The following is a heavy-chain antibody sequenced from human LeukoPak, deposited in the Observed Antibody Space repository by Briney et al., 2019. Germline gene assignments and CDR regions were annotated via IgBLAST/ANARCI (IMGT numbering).Heavy chain of an antibody. CDR1: EFTFTNYW. D-gene: IGHD2-8*01. V-gene: IGHV3-74*01. CDR3: ERGGCHHGFDI. J-gene: IGHJ3*02. CDR2: IDNDGSDS. Sequence: HPGGSMRLSCAASEFTFTNYWMHWVRHAPGEGLVWVSRIDNDGSDSIYADSVKGRFTISRDNAKNTVYLQMNGLRADDTAVYYCERGGCHHGFDIWGQGTMVTVSS.